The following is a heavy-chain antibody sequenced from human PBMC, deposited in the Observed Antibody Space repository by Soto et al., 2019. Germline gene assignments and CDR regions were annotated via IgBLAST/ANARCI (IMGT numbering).Heavy chain of an antibody. V-gene: IGHV4-34*01. D-gene: IGHD3-3*01. CDR1: GGSFSGYY. Sequence: PSETLSLACAVYGGSFSGYYWSWIRQPPGQGLEWIGEINHSGSTNYNPSLKSRVTISVDTSKNQFSLKLSSVTAADTAVYYCARGRSYYDFWSGYYTYGMDVWGQGTTVTVSS. J-gene: IGHJ6*02. CDR3: ARGRSYYDFWSGYYTYGMDV. CDR2: INHSGST.